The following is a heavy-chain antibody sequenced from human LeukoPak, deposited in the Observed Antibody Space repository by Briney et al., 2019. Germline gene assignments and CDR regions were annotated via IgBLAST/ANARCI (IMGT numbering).Heavy chain of an antibody. Sequence: GGSLRLSCAASGFTFSSYEMHWVRQAPGKGLEWVSYISSSDSTIYYADSVKGRFTISRDNAKNSLYLQMNSLRAADTAVYYCARDYRLTQIQYWGQGTLVTVSS. V-gene: IGHV3-48*03. J-gene: IGHJ1*01. CDR1: GFTFSSYE. CDR3: ARDYRLTQIQY. CDR2: ISSSDSTI. D-gene: IGHD1-26*01.